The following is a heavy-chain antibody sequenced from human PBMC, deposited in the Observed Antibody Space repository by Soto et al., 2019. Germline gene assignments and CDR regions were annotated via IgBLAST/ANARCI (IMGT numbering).Heavy chain of an antibody. CDR3: ARDLQMSPFAI. J-gene: IGHJ3*02. CDR1: GFTVSANH. CDR2: IHTDGNT. V-gene: IGHV3-66*01. Sequence: PGGSLRLSCAASGFTVSANHMSWVRQAPGEGLEWVSLIHTDGNTYYADSVKGRFTISRDNSKNTLSLQMSSLRVEDTAVYYCARDLQMSPFAIWGQGTMDPVSS.